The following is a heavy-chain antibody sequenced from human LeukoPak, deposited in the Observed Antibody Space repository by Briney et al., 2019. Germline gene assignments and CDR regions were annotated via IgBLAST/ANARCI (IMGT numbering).Heavy chain of an antibody. Sequence: PSETLSLTCTVSGGSISSSSYYWGWIRQPPGKGLEWIGSIYYSGSTYYNPSLKSRVTISVDTSKNQFSLKLSSVTAADTAVYYCASLGRGDYWGQGTLVTVSS. CDR1: GGSISSSSYY. CDR3: ASLGRGDY. J-gene: IGHJ4*02. CDR2: IYYSGST. D-gene: IGHD3-16*01. V-gene: IGHV4-39*07.